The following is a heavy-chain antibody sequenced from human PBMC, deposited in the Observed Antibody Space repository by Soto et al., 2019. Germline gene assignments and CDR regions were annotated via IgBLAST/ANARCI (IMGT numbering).Heavy chain of an antibody. Sequence: DVMLVQSGAEVKKPGESLRISCKAFGFKFTSYWITWVRQMPGKGLKWLGAIDPSDGNIYRSATLQGHVILSADTSISTAYLQWSSLRASDTAMYYCIRSYCSAGNCYSFDPWGQGTQVIVSS. V-gene: IGHV5-10-1*03. CDR2: IDPSDGNI. CDR1: GFKFTSYW. J-gene: IGHJ5*02. D-gene: IGHD2-21*02. CDR3: IRSYCSAGNCYSFDP.